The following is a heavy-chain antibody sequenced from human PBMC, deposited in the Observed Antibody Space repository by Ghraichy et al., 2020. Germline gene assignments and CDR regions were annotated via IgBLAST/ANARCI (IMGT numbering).Heavy chain of an antibody. CDR1: GGSISSGGYS. J-gene: IGHJ4*02. CDR2: IYHSGST. Sequence: SETLSLTCAVSGGSISSGGYSWSWIRQPPGKGLEWIGYIYHSGSTYYNPSLKSRVTISVDRSKNQFSLKLSSVTAADTAVYYCARAKQWLEHYFDYWGQGTLVTVSS. CDR3: ARAKQWLEHYFDY. D-gene: IGHD6-19*01. V-gene: IGHV4-30-2*01.